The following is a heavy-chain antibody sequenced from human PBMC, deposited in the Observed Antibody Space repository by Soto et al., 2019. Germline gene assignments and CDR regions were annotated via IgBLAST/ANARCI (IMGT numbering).Heavy chain of an antibody. CDR3: ARREIQGPIDY. V-gene: IGHV4-28*01. D-gene: IGHD1-26*01. J-gene: IGHJ4*02. CDR1: GYSISSSNW. CDR2: IYYSGTT. Sequence: QVQLQESGPGLVKPSDTMSLTCAVSGYSISSSNWWGWIRQPPGKGLEWIGYIYYSGTTYYNPSLKSRVTMSVDTSRNQFSLKLTSVTAVDTAVYYCARREIQGPIDYWGQGTLVTVSS.